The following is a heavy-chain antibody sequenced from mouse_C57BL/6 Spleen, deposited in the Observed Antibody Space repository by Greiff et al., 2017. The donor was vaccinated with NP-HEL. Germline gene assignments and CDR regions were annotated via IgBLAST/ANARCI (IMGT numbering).Heavy chain of an antibody. Sequence: EVQLQQSGPVLVKPGASVKMSCKASGYTFTDYYMNWVKQSHGKSLEWIGVINPYNGGTSYNQKFKGKATLTVDKSSSTAYMELNSLTSEDSAVYYCANVDSSGPWFAYWGQGTLVTVSA. V-gene: IGHV1-19*01. J-gene: IGHJ3*01. CDR1: GYTFTDYY. CDR2: INPYNGGT. D-gene: IGHD3-2*02. CDR3: ANVDSSGPWFAY.